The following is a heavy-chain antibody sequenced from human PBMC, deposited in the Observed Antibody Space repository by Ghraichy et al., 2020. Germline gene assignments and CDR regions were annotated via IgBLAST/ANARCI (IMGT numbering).Heavy chain of an antibody. CDR2: IYSFGDT. CDR1: GITVGNNY. D-gene: IGHD6-13*01. J-gene: IGHJ5*02. Sequence: GGSLRLSCAASGITVGNNYMNWFRQAPGKGLEWVSLIYSFGDTYYADSVKGRFTISRDNSNNMLYLQMNSLRTEDTAVYYCARNGAAAASGTFSWGRGTLVTVSS. V-gene: IGHV3-66*01. CDR3: ARNGAAAASGTFS.